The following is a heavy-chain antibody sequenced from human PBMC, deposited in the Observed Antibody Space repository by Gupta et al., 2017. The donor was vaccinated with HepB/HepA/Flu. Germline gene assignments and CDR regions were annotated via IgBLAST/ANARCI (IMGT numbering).Heavy chain of an antibody. CDR2: ISYDGSNK. CDR3: AKDVGYGDYLDYYYYYGMDV. J-gene: IGHJ6*02. D-gene: IGHD4-17*01. Sequence: QVQLVESGGGVVQPGRSLRLSCAASGFTFSSYGMPWVRQAPGQGLEWVAVISYDGSNKYYADSVKGRFTISRDNSKNTLYLQMNSLRAEDTAVYYCAKDVGYGDYLDYYYYYGMDVWGQGTTVTVSS. CDR1: GFTFSSYG. V-gene: IGHV3-30*18.